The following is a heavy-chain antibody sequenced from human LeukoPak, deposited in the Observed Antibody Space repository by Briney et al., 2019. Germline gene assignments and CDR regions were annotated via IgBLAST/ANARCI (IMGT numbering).Heavy chain of an antibody. D-gene: IGHD5-18*01. CDR2: IWYDGSNK. J-gene: IGHJ6*03. V-gene: IGHV3-33*06. Sequence: GRSLRLSCAASGFTFNSYGMHWVRQAPGKGLEWVAVIWYDGSNKYYADSVKGRFTISRDNSKNTLYLQMNSLRAEDTAVYYCAKGGYSYGYLYYYMDVWGKGTTVTVSS. CDR1: GFTFNSYG. CDR3: AKGGYSYGYLYYYMDV.